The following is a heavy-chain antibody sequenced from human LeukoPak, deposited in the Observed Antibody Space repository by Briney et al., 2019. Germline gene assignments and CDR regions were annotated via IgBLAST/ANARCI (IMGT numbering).Heavy chain of an antibody. CDR2: TNQDGSQK. J-gene: IGHJ4*02. V-gene: IGHV3-7*01. Sequence: GVSLRLSCAASGFSFSNYWMTWARQAPGKGLEWVANTNQDGSQKNYLDSVRGRFTISRDNAKSSLYLQMNSLRVDDTAVYFCLGSASYTHWGQGTLVTVSS. CDR3: LGSASYTH. D-gene: IGHD3-10*01. CDR1: GFSFSNYW.